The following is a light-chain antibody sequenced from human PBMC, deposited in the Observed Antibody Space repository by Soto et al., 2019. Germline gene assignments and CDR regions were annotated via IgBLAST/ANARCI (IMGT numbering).Light chain of an antibody. CDR2: GSG. CDR3: EQYHIWGLYS. CDR1: QSVNSN. V-gene: IGKV3-15*01. J-gene: IGKJ2*01. Sequence: EIVMTQSPATLSVSPGERATLSCRASQSVNSNLAWYQQRPGQAPRLLMYGSGTRATGIPARFSGGGSGKEFNLTISSVQSEDLSVYYCEQYHIWGLYSCGRGTQMEIK.